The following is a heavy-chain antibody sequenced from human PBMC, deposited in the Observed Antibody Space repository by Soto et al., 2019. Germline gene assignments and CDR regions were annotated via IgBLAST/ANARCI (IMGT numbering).Heavy chain of an antibody. CDR3: ARSIVAAGNRWFDP. Sequence: GSGPTLVNPTQTLTLTCTFSGFSLSTSGMRVSWIRQPPGKALEWLARIDWDDEKLYSTSLKTRLPISKDTSKNQVVLTMTNMDPVDTATYYCARSIVAAGNRWFDPWGQGTLVTVSS. CDR1: GFSLSTSGMR. CDR2: IDWDDEK. D-gene: IGHD6-13*01. J-gene: IGHJ5*02. V-gene: IGHV2-70*04.